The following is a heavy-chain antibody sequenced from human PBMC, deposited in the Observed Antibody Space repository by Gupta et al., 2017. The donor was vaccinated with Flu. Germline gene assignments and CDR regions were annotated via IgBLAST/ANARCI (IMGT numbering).Heavy chain of an antibody. D-gene: IGHD5-24*01. V-gene: IGHV3-21*01. CDR3: ARLWVERSGHDY. CDR1: GLPFSTFS. J-gene: IGHJ4*02. Sequence: EVQLVESGGGLVKPGGSLRLSCEASGLPFSTFSMSWVRQAPRKGLGWGSFNSSSSSYIYYADSVKGRFTITRDNAKNSLYLQMNSLRAEDTAVYYCARLWVERSGHDYWGQGTLVTVSS. CDR2: NSSSSSYI.